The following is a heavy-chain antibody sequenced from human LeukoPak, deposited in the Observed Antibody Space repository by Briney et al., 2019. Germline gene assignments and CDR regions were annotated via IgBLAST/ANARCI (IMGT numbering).Heavy chain of an antibody. CDR3: ARDRWGVISDY. J-gene: IGHJ4*02. D-gene: IGHD3-10*01. V-gene: IGHV3-66*01. CDR2: IYSGGST. Sequence: PGGSLRLSCAASGFTFSSYAMSWVRQAPGKGLEWVSVIYSGGSTYYADSVKGRFTISRDNSKNTLYLQMNSLRAEDTAVYYCARDRWGVISDYWGQGTLVTVSS. CDR1: GFTFSSYA.